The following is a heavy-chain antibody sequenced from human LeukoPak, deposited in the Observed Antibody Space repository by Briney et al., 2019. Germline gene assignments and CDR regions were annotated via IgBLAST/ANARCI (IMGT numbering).Heavy chain of an antibody. Sequence: GGSLRLSCAASGFTFSSYWMSWVRQAPGKGLEWVANIKQDGSEKYYVDPVKGQFTISRDNAKNSLYLQMNSLRAEDTAVYYCARTPSMWPDAFDIWGQGTMVTVSS. D-gene: IGHD2/OR15-2a*01. V-gene: IGHV3-7*03. CDR3: ARTPSMWPDAFDI. J-gene: IGHJ3*02. CDR1: GFTFSSYW. CDR2: IKQDGSEK.